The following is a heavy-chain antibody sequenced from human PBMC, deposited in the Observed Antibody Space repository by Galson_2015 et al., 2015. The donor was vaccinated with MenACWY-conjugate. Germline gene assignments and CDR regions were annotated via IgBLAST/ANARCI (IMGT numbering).Heavy chain of an antibody. CDR3: AGGRGSYYYGMDV. CDR1: GYTFNTYY. J-gene: IGHJ6*02. CDR2: INPYGGST. Sequence: SVKVSCKASGYTFNTYYMHWVRQAPGQGLEWVGIINPYGGSTTYAQKFQGRVTMTRDTSTSTVYMELSSLRSEDTAVYYCAGGRGSYYYGMDVWGQGTTVTVSS. V-gene: IGHV1-46*02. D-gene: IGHD1-26*01.